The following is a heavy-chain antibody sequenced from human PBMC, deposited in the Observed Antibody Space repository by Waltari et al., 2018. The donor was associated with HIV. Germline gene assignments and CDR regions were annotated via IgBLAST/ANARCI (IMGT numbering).Heavy chain of an antibody. Sequence: EVQLVESGGDLVQPGGSLRLSCPVSAFIFNTYSMNWVRQAPGKGLGWISYITSSSSTIYYADSVKGRFTISRDNAKNSLYLQMNSLRAEYTAVYYCARLMVVAGTPYYGLDVWGQGTTVTVSS. CDR1: AFIFNTYS. V-gene: IGHV3-48*01. D-gene: IGHD2-15*01. CDR2: ITSSSSTI. J-gene: IGHJ6*02. CDR3: ARLMVVAGTPYYGLDV.